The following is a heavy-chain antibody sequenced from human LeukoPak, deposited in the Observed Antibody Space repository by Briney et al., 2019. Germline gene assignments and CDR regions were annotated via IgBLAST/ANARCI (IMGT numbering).Heavy chain of an antibody. CDR3: ARYSGSYPHNWFDP. CDR2: SIRMFGTA. J-gene: IGHJ5*02. Sequence: SVKVSCKASGGTFSSYAISWVRQAPGQGGEWMGGSIRMFGTANYAQKFQGRVTITADKSTSTAYMELSSLRSEDTAVYYCARYSGSYPHNWFDPWGQGTLVTVSS. D-gene: IGHD1-26*01. V-gene: IGHV1-69*06. CDR1: GGTFSSYA.